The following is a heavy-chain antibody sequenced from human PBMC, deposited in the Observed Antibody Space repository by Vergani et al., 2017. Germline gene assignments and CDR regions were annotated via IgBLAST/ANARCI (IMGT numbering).Heavy chain of an antibody. CDR3: AKDLEG. J-gene: IGHJ4*02. CDR1: GFTFSSYG. CDR2: ISYDGSNK. Sequence: QVQLVESRGGVVQPGRSLRLSCAASGFTFSSYGMHWVRQAPGKGLEWVAVISYDGSNKYYADSVKGRFTISRDNSKNTLYLQMNSLRAEDTAVYYCAKDLEGWGQGTLVTVSS. D-gene: IGHD5-24*01. V-gene: IGHV3-30*18.